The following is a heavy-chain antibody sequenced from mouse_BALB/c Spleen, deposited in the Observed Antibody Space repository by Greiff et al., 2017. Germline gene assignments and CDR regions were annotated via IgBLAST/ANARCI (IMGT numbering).Heavy chain of an antibody. CDR2: ISCSGST. Sequence: ESGPGLVKPSQSLSLTCTVTGYSITSYYAWNWIRQFPGNKLEWMGYISCSGSTSYNPSLKSRVSITRDTSKNQFFLQLNSVTTEDTATYYCARHYYGSSLYAMDYWGQGTSVTVSS. CDR1: GYSITSYYA. CDR3: ARHYYGSSLYAMDY. D-gene: IGHD1-1*01. J-gene: IGHJ4*01. V-gene: IGHV3-2*02.